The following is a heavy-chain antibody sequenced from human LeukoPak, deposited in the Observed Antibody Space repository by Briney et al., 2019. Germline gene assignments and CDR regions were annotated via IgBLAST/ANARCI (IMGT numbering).Heavy chain of an antibody. CDR3: ANYEGSYNSAKFDP. J-gene: IGHJ5*02. CDR1: GFTFSSYA. V-gene: IGHV3-23*01. CDR2: ITRSGDSA. D-gene: IGHD6-25*01. Sequence: GGSLRLSCAASGFTFSSYATSWVRQAPGKGLEWVSAITRSGDSAYYVDSVKGRFTISRDNSKNTLYLQMNSLRAEDTAVYYCANYEGSYNSAKFDPWGQGTLVTVSS.